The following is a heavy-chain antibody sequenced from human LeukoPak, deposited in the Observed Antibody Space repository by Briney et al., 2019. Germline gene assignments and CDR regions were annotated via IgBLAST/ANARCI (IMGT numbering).Heavy chain of an antibody. D-gene: IGHD5-18*01. Sequence: GASVKVSCKASGYTFTGYYMHWVRQAPGQGLEWMGWINPNSGGTNYAQKFQGRVTMTRDTSISTAYMELSRLRSDDTAVYYCARSSERIQLLTFDIWGQGTMVTVSS. CDR2: INPNSGGT. J-gene: IGHJ3*02. V-gene: IGHV1-2*02. CDR3: ARSSERIQLLTFDI. CDR1: GYTFTGYY.